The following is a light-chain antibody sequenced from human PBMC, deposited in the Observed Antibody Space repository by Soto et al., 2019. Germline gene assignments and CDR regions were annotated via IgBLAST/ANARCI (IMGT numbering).Light chain of an antibody. CDR1: QSVSSSY. Sequence: EIVLTQSPGTLYLSPGERATLSCRASQSVSSSYLAWYQQKPGQAPRLLIYGTSSMATGIPDRFSGSGSGTDFTLTISRLKPEDFAVYYCQQYGNSPLVTFGQGTRLEIK. V-gene: IGKV3-20*01. J-gene: IGKJ5*01. CDR3: QQYGNSPLVT. CDR2: GTS.